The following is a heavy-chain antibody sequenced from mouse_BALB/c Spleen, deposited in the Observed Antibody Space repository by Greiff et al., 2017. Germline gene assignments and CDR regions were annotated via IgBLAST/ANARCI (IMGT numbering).Heavy chain of an antibody. CDR2: INPYNGAT. CDR1: GYSFTGYY. CDR3: ARSGQTYAMDD. J-gene: IGHJ4*01. V-gene: IGHV1-31*01. D-gene: IGHD3-3*01. Sequence: VQLQQSGPELVKPGASVKISCKASGYSFTGYYMHWVKQSHVTSLEWIGRINPYNGATSYNQNFKDKASLTVDKSSSTAYMELHSLTSEDSAVYYCARSGQTYAMDDWGQGTSVTVSA.